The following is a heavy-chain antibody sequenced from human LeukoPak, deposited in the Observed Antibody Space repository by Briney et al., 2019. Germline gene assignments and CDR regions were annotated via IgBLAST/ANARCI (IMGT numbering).Heavy chain of an antibody. CDR3: AKEPQSLETYSSSWYTIGYFDY. D-gene: IGHD6-13*01. V-gene: IGHV3-30*18. CDR2: ISYDGSNK. Sequence: GGSLRLSCAASGFTFSSYGMHWVRQAPGKGLEWVTVISYDGSNKYYADSVKGRFTISRDNSKNTLYLQMYSLRAEDTAVYYCAKEPQSLETYSSSWYTIGYFDYWGQGTLVTVSS. CDR1: GFTFSSYG. J-gene: IGHJ4*02.